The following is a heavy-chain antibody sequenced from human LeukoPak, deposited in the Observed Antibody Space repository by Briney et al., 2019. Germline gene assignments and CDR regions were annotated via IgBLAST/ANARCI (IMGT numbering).Heavy chain of an antibody. Sequence: PGGSLRLSCAASGFTFSSYGMHWVRQAPGKGLEWVAVISYDGSNKYYADSVKGRFTISRDNSKNTLYLQMNSLRAEDTAVYYCAKDFGGWTQGTLDYWGQGTLVTVSS. CDR3: AKDFGGWTQGTLDY. CDR2: ISYDGSNK. D-gene: IGHD6-19*01. J-gene: IGHJ4*02. CDR1: GFTFSSYG. V-gene: IGHV3-30*18.